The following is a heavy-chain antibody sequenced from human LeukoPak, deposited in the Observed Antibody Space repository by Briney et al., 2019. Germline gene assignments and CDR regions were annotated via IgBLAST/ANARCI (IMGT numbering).Heavy chain of an antibody. CDR2: ISTYNSNT. V-gene: IGHV1-18*01. J-gene: IGHJ4*02. CDR3: GGDGYRNDKYYFDF. Sequence: ASVKVSCKASGYIFTSYDISWVRQAPGQGLEWMGWISTYNSNTNSAQKFQDRVTMTTDTSTSTAYMELRSLRSDDTAVYYCGGDGYRNDKYYFDFWGQGTLVTVSS. D-gene: IGHD6-13*01. CDR1: GYIFTSYD.